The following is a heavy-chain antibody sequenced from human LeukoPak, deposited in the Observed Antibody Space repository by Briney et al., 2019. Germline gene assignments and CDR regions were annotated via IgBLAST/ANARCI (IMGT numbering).Heavy chain of an antibody. CDR3: ARDGATGDYYYGLDV. Sequence: GGSLRLSCAASGFTFSNYGMNWVRQAPGKGLEWVAAISYNGSNKYYADSVKGRFTISRDNSKNTLYLQMNSLRAEDTAVFYCARDGATGDYYYGLDVWGQGTTVTVSS. CDR2: ISYNGSNK. D-gene: IGHD1-26*01. J-gene: IGHJ6*02. V-gene: IGHV3-30*03. CDR1: GFTFSNYG.